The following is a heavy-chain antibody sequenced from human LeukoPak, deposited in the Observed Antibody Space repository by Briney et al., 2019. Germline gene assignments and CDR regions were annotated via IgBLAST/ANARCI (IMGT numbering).Heavy chain of an antibody. CDR2: INRDGSST. D-gene: IGHD6-13*01. Sequence: PGGSLRLSCAASGFTFRSYWMHWVRQAPGKGLVWVSRINRDGSSTNYADSVKGRFTISRDNAKKTLYLQMNSLRAEDTAVYYCVRDDSSHFDYWGQETLDTVSS. J-gene: IGHJ4*02. CDR3: VRDDSSHFDY. CDR1: GFTFRSYW. V-gene: IGHV3-74*01.